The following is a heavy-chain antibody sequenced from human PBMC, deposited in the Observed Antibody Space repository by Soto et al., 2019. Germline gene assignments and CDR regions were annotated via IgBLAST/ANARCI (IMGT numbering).Heavy chain of an antibody. V-gene: IGHV1-69*13. D-gene: IGHD2-15*01. CDR1: GGTFSSYA. CDR3: AIYCSGGSCYGGVGLDYFAY. Sequence: ASVKVSCKASGGTFSSYAISWVRQAPGQGLEWMGGIIPIFGTANYAQKFQGRVTITADESTSTAYMELSSLRSEDTAVYYCAIYCSGGSCYGGVGLDYFAYWGQGSLVTVSS. J-gene: IGHJ4*02. CDR2: IIPIFGTA.